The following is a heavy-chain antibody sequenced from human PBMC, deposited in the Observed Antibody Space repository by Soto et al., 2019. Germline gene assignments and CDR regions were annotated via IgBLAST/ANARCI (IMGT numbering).Heavy chain of an antibody. CDR2: IFSMDFDT. D-gene: IGHD6-19*01. Sequence: EVQLVQSGAEVKKPGESLRISCKTSGYSFNSYWIDWVRQMPGKGLEWVGRIFSMDFDTRSSPSFQGQVTKSADRSITTVYLPWSSLTTWDTAIYFCARRLWGEVTVAEPLDYWGPGPLVNVSS. V-gene: IGHV5-51*03. CDR3: ARRLWGEVTVAEPLDY. CDR1: GYSFNSYW. J-gene: IGHJ4*01.